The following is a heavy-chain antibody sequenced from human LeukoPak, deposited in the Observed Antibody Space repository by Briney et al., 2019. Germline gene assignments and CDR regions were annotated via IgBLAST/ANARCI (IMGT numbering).Heavy chain of an antibody. CDR3: AKKLDAFDI. CDR2: ISDSGSST. Sequence: PGGSLRLSCAASGFTFSSYAMSWVRQAPGKGLEWVSGISDSGSSTYYADSVKGRFTISRDNSKNTLYLQMNSLRAEDTAGYYCAKKLDAFDIWGQGTMVTVSS. CDR1: GFTFSSYA. V-gene: IGHV3-23*01. J-gene: IGHJ3*02.